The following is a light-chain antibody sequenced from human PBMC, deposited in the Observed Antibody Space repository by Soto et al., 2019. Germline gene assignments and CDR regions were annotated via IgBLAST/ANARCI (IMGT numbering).Light chain of an antibody. J-gene: IGKJ3*01. CDR3: QQYGTSVT. CDR1: QSVSSRY. V-gene: IGKV3-20*01. Sequence: EIVLTQSPGTLSLSPGERATLSCRASQSVSSRYLGWYQQKPGQAPRLLIYGASRRATGIPDRFSGSGSGTDFTLTISRLEPEDFAVYYCQQYGTSVTFGPGTKMXXK. CDR2: GAS.